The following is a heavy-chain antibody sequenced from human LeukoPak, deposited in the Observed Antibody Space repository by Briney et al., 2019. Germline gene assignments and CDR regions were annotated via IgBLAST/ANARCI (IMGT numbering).Heavy chain of an antibody. Sequence: ASVKVSCKASGYTFTDYGISWVRQAPGQGLEWMGWISTYNGDTNFAQKFQGRVTMTRDTSVSTAYMELSRLRSDDTAVYYCAREGGDSGWYRAYYHFMDVWGKGTTVTVSS. CDR1: GYTFTDYG. CDR3: AREGGDSGWYRAYYHFMDV. J-gene: IGHJ6*03. V-gene: IGHV1-18*01. CDR2: ISTYNGDT. D-gene: IGHD6-19*01.